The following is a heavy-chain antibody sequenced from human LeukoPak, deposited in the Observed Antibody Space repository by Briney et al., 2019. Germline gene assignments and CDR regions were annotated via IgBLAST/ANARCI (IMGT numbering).Heavy chain of an antibody. D-gene: IGHD3-22*01. CDR3: ARVSREADSSGPFDY. Sequence: KPSETLSLTCTVSGGSISSSYWSWIRQPPGKGLEWIGYISYSGSTNNNPSLKSRVTISVDTSKNQFSLKLSSVTAADTAVYYCARVSREADSSGPFDYWGQGTLVTVSS. J-gene: IGHJ4*02. CDR2: ISYSGST. V-gene: IGHV4-59*08. CDR1: GGSISSSY.